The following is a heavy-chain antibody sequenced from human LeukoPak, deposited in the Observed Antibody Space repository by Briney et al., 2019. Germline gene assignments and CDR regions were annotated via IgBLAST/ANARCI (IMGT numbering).Heavy chain of an antibody. D-gene: IGHD3-22*01. CDR3: ASTYYYDSSGYSNDY. Sequence: QPGGSLRLSCAASGFTVSSNCMSWVRQAPGKGLEWVSVIYSGGSTYYADSVKGRFTISRHNSKNTLYLQMNSLRAEDTAVYYCASTYYYDSSGYSNDYWGQGTLVTVSS. V-gene: IGHV3-53*04. CDR1: GFTVSSNC. J-gene: IGHJ4*02. CDR2: IYSGGST.